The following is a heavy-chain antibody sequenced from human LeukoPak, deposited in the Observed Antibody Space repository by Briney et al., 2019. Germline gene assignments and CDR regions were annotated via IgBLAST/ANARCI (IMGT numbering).Heavy chain of an antibody. V-gene: IGHV1-2*02. Sequence: ASVKVSCKASGYTFTSYGISWVRQAPGQGLEWMGWINPNSGGTNYAQKFQGRVTMTRDTSISTAYMELSRLRSDDTAVYYCARSSGYSSGWYRYDPWGQGTLVTVSS. J-gene: IGHJ5*02. CDR1: GYTFTSYG. CDR2: INPNSGGT. CDR3: ARSSGYSSGWYRYDP. D-gene: IGHD6-19*01.